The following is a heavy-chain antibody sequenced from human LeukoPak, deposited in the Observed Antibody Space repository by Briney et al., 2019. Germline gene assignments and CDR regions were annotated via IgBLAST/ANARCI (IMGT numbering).Heavy chain of an antibody. CDR3: ARPRLVVPAAMGEAGPEYYFDY. V-gene: IGHV5-51*01. CDR1: GYSFTSYW. J-gene: IGHJ4*02. CDR2: IYPGDSDT. D-gene: IGHD2-2*01. Sequence: GESLKISCKGSGYSFTSYWIGWVRQMPGKGLEWMGIIYPGDSDTRYSPSFQGQVTISADKSISTAYLQWSSLKASDTAMYYCARPRLVVPAAMGEAGPEYYFDYWGQGTLVTVSS.